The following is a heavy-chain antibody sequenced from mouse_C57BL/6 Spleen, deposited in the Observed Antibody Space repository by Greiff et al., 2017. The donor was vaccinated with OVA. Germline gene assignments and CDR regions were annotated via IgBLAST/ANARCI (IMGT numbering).Heavy chain of an antibody. Sequence: EVQRVESGGGLVKPGGSLKLSCAASGFTFSDYGMHWVRQAPEKGLEWVAYISSGSSTIYYADTVKGRFTLTRDTAKNTLYLQLTSLRSEDSAVYYCARRGIPRGCFDVWGTGTTVTVSA. V-gene: IGHV5-17*01. CDR2: ISSGSSTI. CDR1: GFTFSDYG. CDR3: ARRGIPRGCFDV. J-gene: IGHJ1*03.